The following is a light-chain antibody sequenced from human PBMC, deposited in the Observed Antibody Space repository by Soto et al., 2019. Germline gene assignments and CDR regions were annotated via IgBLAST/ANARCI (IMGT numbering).Light chain of an antibody. V-gene: IGLV1-44*01. CDR3: AARDDSLNGLV. CDR1: SSNIGSNT. J-gene: IGLJ2*01. CDR2: SNN. Sequence: QSVLTQPPSASGTPGQRVTISCSGSSSNIGSNTVNWYQQLPGTAPKLLISSNNQRPSGVPDRFSGSKSGTSASLAISGLQAEDEADYYCAARDDSLNGLVFGGGTKVTVL.